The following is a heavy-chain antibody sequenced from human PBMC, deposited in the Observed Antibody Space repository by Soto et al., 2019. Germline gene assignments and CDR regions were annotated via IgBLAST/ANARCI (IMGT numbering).Heavy chain of an antibody. J-gene: IGHJ4*02. CDR2: IVIGRGNT. V-gene: IGHV1-58*01. D-gene: IGHD3-22*01. Sequence: SVKVSCKASGFTFTSSAVQWVRQARGQRLEWIGWIVIGRGNTNYAQKFQERVTITRDMSTSTAYMELSSLRSEDTAVYYCAADLYDSSDVKDLGVYWGRGTLVTV. CDR3: AADLYDSSDVKDLGVY. CDR1: GFTFTSSA.